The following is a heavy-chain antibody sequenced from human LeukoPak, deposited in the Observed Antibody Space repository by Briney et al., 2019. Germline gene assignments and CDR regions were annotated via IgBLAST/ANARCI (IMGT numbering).Heavy chain of an antibody. Sequence: ASVKVSCKASGYTFTNYYMHWVRPAPGQGLEWMGIINPSGASTTYAQNFQGRVTMTRDTSTRTVYMELSSLRSEDTAVYCCARDLGGSGSYYYFDYWGQGTLVTVSS. CDR3: ARDLGGSGSYYYFDY. CDR1: GYTFTNYY. J-gene: IGHJ4*02. CDR2: INPSGAST. D-gene: IGHD3-10*01. V-gene: IGHV1-46*01.